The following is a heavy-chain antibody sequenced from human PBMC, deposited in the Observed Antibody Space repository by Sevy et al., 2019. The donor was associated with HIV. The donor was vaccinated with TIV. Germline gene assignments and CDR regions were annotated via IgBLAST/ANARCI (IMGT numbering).Heavy chain of an antibody. D-gene: IGHD3-22*01. Sequence: GGYLRLSCEASGFTFDKYWMSWVRQAPGKGLEWIGNIKHDGSEHFYVDSVKGRFTISRDNAKKSLYLQMSNLKAEDTAVYYCARGDYFDRTGLFTDAFEVWGRGTMVTVSS. J-gene: IGHJ3*01. CDR2: IKHDGSEH. CDR1: GFTFDKYW. CDR3: ARGDYFDRTGLFTDAFEV. V-gene: IGHV3-7*04.